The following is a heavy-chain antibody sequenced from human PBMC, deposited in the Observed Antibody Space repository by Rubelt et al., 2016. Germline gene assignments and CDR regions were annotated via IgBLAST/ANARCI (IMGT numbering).Heavy chain of an antibody. CDR3: ARGDATVPRSYWYFDL. J-gene: IGHJ2*01. CDR1: GGTFSSYA. D-gene: IGHD4-17*01. Sequence: QVQLVQSGAEVKKPGSSVKVSCKASGGTFSSYAISWVRQAPGQGLEWMGGIIPIFGTANYGQKFQGSVTITADESTSTAYMELSSLRSEDTAVYYCARGDATVPRSYWYFDLWGRGTLVTVSS. CDR2: IIPIFGTA. V-gene: IGHV1-69*01.